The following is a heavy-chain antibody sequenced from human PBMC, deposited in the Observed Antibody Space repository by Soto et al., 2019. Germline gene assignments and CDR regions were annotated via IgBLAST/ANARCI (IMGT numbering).Heavy chain of an antibody. Sequence: GGSLRLSCAASGFTFSSYAMSWVRQASGKGLEWVSAISGSGGSTYYADSVKGRFTISRDNSKNTLYLQMNSLRAEDTAVYYCAKGGVGDYYGMDVWGQGTTVTVSS. CDR2: ISGSGGST. V-gene: IGHV3-23*01. D-gene: IGHD3-10*01. CDR1: GFTFSSYA. CDR3: AKGGVGDYYGMDV. J-gene: IGHJ6*02.